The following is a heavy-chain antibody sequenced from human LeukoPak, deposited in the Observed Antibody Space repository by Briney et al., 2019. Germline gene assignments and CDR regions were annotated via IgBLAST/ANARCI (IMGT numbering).Heavy chain of an antibody. J-gene: IGHJ4*02. CDR2: IYYSGST. CDR3: ARGSSTFDY. Sequence: SETLSLTCAVPGGSISSTKWWSWVRQPPGKGLEWIGEIYYSGSTNYNPSLKSRVTISADKSKNQFSLKLSSVTAADTAVYYCARGSSTFDYWGQGSLVTVSS. V-gene: IGHV4-4*02. D-gene: IGHD6-13*01. CDR1: GGSISSTKW.